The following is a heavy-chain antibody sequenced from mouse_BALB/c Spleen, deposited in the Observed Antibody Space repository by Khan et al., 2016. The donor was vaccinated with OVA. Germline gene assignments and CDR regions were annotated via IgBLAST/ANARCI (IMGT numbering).Heavy chain of an antibody. CDR1: GFSLTDYG. CDR3: AKGLWSYYFALDY. V-gene: IGHV2-6-5*01. CDR2: IWGGGST. J-gene: IGHJ4*01. D-gene: IGHD1-1*02. Sequence: VQLKESGPGLVAPSQSLSITCTVSGFSLTDYGVSWIRQPPGKGLEWLGVIWGGGSTYYNSALKSRLSISKDNSKSQVFLKMNILQTDDTAMYFCAKGLWSYYFALDYWGQGTSVTVSS.